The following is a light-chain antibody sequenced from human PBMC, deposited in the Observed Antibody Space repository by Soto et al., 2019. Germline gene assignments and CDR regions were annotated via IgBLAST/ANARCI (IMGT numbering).Light chain of an antibody. CDR3: QQYSSYPGT. V-gene: IGKV1-5*01. Sequence: IQMTQSPSTLSASVVDRVTITCRASQSISSWLAWYQQKPGKAPKLLIYDASSLESGVPSRFSGSGSGTEFTLTFSSLQPDDFATYYCQQYSSYPGTFGQGTKMDIK. CDR2: DAS. J-gene: IGKJ1*01. CDR1: QSISSW.